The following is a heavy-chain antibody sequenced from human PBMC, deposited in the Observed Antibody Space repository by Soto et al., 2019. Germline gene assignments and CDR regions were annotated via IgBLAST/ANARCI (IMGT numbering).Heavy chain of an antibody. CDR3: ATTESIAARYFDY. Sequence: GGSLRLSCAASGFTVSSNYMSWVRQAPGKGLEWVSVIYSGGSTYYADSVKGRFTISRDNSKNTLYLQMNSLRAEDTAVYYCATTESIAARYFDYWGQGTLVTVSS. CDR2: IYSGGST. V-gene: IGHV3-66*01. D-gene: IGHD6-6*01. CDR1: GFTVSSNY. J-gene: IGHJ4*02.